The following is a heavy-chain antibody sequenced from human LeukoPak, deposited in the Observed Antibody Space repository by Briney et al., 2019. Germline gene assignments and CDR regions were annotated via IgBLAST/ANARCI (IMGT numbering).Heavy chain of an antibody. CDR1: GFTVSSNY. CDR3: ASNYYGSGSYQNDYYYYGMDV. V-gene: IGHV3-66*01. Sequence: GGSLRLSCAASGFTVSSNYMSWVRQAPGKGLEWVSVIYSGGSTYYADSVKGRFTISRDNSKNTLYLQMNSLRAEDTAVYYCASNYYGSGSYQNDYYYYGMDVWGQGTTVTVSS. J-gene: IGHJ6*02. CDR2: IYSGGST. D-gene: IGHD3-10*01.